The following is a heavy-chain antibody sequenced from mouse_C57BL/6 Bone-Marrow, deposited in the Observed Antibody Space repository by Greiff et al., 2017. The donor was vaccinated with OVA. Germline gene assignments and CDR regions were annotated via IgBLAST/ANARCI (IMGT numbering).Heavy chain of an antibody. CDR1: GYTFTSYW. Sequence: QVQLQQPGAELVKPGASVKLSCKASGYTFTSYWMQWVKQRPGQGLEWIGEIDPSDSYTNYNQKFKGKATLTVDTSSSTAYMQLSSLTSEDSAVYYGARQGFLDYWGQGTTLTVSS. CDR3: ARQGFLDY. CDR2: IDPSDSYT. J-gene: IGHJ2*01. V-gene: IGHV1-50*01.